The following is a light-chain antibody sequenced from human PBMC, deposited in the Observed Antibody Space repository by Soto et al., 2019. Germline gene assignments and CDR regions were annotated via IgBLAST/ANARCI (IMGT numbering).Light chain of an antibody. J-gene: IGLJ1*01. CDR1: SSDVGGYNY. Sequence: QSVLTQPASLSGSPGQSITISCTGTSSDVGGYNYVSWYQQHPGKAPKFIIYDVSNRPSGVSNRFSGSKSGNTASLTISGLQAEDEADYYCSSYTTSNTRQIVFGTGTKLTVL. V-gene: IGLV2-14*01. CDR3: SSYTTSNTRQIV. CDR2: DVS.